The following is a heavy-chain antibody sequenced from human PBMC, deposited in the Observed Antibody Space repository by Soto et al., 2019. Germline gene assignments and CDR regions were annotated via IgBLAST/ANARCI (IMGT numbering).Heavy chain of an antibody. CDR1: GFTFSSYW. V-gene: IGHV3-74*01. J-gene: IGHJ4*02. D-gene: IGHD4-4*01. CDR3: ARRNHRYYFDY. Sequence: PGGSLRLSCAASGFTFSSYWMHWVRQAPGKGLVWVSRINSDGSSTSYADSVKGRFTISRDNAKNTLYLQMNSLRAEDTAVYYCARRNHRYYFDYWGQGTLVTVSS. CDR2: INSDGSST.